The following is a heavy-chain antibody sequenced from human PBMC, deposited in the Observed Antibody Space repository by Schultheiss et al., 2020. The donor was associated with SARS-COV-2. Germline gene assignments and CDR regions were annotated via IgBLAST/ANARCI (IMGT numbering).Heavy chain of an antibody. CDR3: WGQSPPDYGMDV. CDR2: IDWDDDK. V-gene: IGHV2-70*04. CDR1: GFSLSTSGMR. J-gene: IGHJ6*02. Sequence: SGPTLVKPTQTLTLTCTFSGFSLSTSGMRVSWIRQPPGKALEWLARIDWDDDKFYSTSLKTRPTISKDTSKNQVVLTMTNMDPVDTATYYCWGQSPPDYGMDVWGQGTTVTVSS. D-gene: IGHD7-27*01.